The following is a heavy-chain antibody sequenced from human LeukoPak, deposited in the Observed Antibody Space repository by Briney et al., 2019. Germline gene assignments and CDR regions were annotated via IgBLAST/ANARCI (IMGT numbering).Heavy chain of an antibody. J-gene: IGHJ4*02. D-gene: IGHD3-3*01. Sequence: PGGSLRLSCAASGFTFSSHDMHWVRQAPGKGLEWVALIWYDGSNQNYADSVKGRFTIARDNSKNTVYLQMNNLRAEDTAVYYCAKDRRGFDQFWKWGQGTLVTVSS. CDR3: AKDRRGFDQFWK. CDR1: GFTFSSHD. CDR2: IWYDGSNQ. V-gene: IGHV3-33*06.